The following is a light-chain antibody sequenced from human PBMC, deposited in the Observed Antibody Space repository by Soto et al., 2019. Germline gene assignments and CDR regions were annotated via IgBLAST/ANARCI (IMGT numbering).Light chain of an antibody. CDR2: DAS. V-gene: IGKV1-5*01. CDR3: QHYNNYSKT. CDR1: QSISSW. J-gene: IGKJ1*01. Sequence: DIQMTQSPSTLSASVGDRVTITCRASQSISSWLAWYQQKPGKAPNLLIYDASTLQGGVPSRFSGSGSGTEFTLTISSLQPDDFATYYCQHYNNYSKTFGQGTKVDIK.